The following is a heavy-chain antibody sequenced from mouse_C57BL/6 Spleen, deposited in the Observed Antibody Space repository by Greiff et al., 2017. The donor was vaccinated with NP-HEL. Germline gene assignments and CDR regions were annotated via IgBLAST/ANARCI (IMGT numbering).Heavy chain of an antibody. CDR3: TRSSYYYGSSYSFDY. J-gene: IGHJ2*01. CDR1: GYTFTDYE. V-gene: IGHV1-15*01. Sequence: QVQLQQSGAELVRPGASVTLSCKASGYTFTDYEMHWVKQTPVHGLEWIGAIDPETGGTAYNQKFKGKAILTADKSSSTAYMELRSLTSEDSAVYYCTRSSYYYGSSYSFDYWGQGTTLTVSS. D-gene: IGHD1-1*01. CDR2: IDPETGGT.